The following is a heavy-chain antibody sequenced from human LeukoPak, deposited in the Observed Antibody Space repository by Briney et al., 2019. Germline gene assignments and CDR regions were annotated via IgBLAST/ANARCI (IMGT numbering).Heavy chain of an antibody. CDR3: ARSRGYSGYDPVVWFDP. V-gene: IGHV4-59*08. CDR2: IYYSGST. CDR1: GGSISSYY. Sequence: SETLSLTCTVSGGSISSYYWSWIRQPPGKGLEWIGYIYYSGSTNYNPSLKSRVTISVDTSKNQFSLKLSSVTAADTAVYYCARSRGYSGYDPVVWFDPWGQGTTVTVSS. J-gene: IGHJ5*01. D-gene: IGHD5-12*01.